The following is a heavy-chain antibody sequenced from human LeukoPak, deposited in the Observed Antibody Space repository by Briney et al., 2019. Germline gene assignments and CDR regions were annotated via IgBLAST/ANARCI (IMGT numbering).Heavy chain of an antibody. Sequence: SETLSLTCTVSGGSISSGGYYWSWIRQHPGKGLEWIGYIYYSGSTYYNPSLKSRVTISVDTSKNQFSLKLSSVTAADTAVYYCARVKQLGIHAFDIWGQGTMVTVSS. D-gene: IGHD6-13*01. CDR1: GGSISSGGYY. V-gene: IGHV4-31*03. J-gene: IGHJ3*02. CDR2: IYYSGST. CDR3: ARVKQLGIHAFDI.